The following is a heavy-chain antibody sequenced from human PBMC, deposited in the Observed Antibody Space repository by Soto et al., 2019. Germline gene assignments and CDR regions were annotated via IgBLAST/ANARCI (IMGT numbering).Heavy chain of an antibody. V-gene: IGHV3-30*18. Sequence: QVQLVESGGGVVQPGRSLRLSCAASGFTFSSFGMHWVRQAPGKGLECVAFISYDGGNKYYADSVKGRFAISRDNSKNTVHLQMNSLRAEDTAVNYCAKDQFSTTVTTLHYWGQGTLVSVSS. CDR2: ISYDGGNK. CDR1: GFTFSSFG. D-gene: IGHD4-17*01. J-gene: IGHJ4*02. CDR3: AKDQFSTTVTTLHY.